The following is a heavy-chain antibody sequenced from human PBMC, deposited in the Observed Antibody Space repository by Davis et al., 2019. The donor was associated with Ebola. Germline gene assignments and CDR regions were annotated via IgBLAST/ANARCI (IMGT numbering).Heavy chain of an antibody. D-gene: IGHD3-10*01. CDR3: VRGGDFDF. CDR1: GYTFMNYD. Sequence: AASVKVSCKASGYTFMNYDIAWVRQATGQGLEWMGWMNPDNGNTGYAQKFQGRVTMTRDTSRSTAYMELSSLRSDDTAMYYCVRGGDFDFWGQGTLVTVSS. J-gene: IGHJ4*02. V-gene: IGHV1-8*02. CDR2: MNPDNGNT.